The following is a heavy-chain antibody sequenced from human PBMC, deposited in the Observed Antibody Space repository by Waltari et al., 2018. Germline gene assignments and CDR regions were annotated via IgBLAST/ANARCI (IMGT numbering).Heavy chain of an antibody. CDR2: ITSQNDGATT. J-gene: IGHJ4*01. D-gene: IGHD7-27*01. CDR1: GFRFTPAW. CDR3: TTLDAPWGG. V-gene: IGHV3-15*01. Sequence: EVQMVESGGGSMKPGDSLRLSCVASGFRFTPAWLPWVRQAPGKGLEWVGRITSQNDGATTDLAASVRGRFSISRDDSQSMVFLQMNSLRREDTAVYYCTTLDAPWGGWGHGTLVTVSS.